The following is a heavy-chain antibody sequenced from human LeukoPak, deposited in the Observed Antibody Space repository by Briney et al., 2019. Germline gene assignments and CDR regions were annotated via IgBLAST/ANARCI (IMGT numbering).Heavy chain of an antibody. CDR2: IRSKAYGGTT. D-gene: IGHD2-15*01. J-gene: IGHJ3*02. Sequence: GRSLRLSCTASGFTFGDYAMSWFRQAPGKGLEWVGFIRSKAYGGTTEYAASVKGRFTISRDDSKSIAYLQMNSLKTEDTAVYYCTRDIVVVVAAYPHDAFDIWGQGTMVTASS. CDR3: TRDIVVVVAAYPHDAFDI. V-gene: IGHV3-49*03. CDR1: GFTFGDYA.